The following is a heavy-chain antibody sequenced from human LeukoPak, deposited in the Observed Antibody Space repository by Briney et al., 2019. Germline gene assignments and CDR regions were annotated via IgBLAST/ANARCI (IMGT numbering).Heavy chain of an antibody. CDR1: GFTFSSYA. CDR3: AKSQFGGVFDGFDI. Sequence: GGSLRLSCAASGFTFSSYAMSWVRQAPGKGLEWVSAISGSGASTYYADSVKGRFTISRDNSKNTLYVQMNSLRAEDTAVYYSAKSQFGGVFDGFDIWGQGTMVTVSS. V-gene: IGHV3-23*01. J-gene: IGHJ3*02. CDR2: ISGSGAST. D-gene: IGHD3-16*01.